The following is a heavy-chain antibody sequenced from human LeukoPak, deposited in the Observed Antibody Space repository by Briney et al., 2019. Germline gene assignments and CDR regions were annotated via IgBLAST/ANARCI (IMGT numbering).Heavy chain of an antibody. V-gene: IGHV3-21*01. CDR3: ARDGYCGGDCYDAFDI. J-gene: IGHJ3*02. D-gene: IGHD2-21*01. Sequence: VRQAPGKGXXXXXXIXISSSYIYYADSVKGRFTISRDNAKNSLYLQMNSLRAEDTAVYYCARDGYCGGDCYDAFDIWGQGTMVTVSS. CDR2: IXISSSYI.